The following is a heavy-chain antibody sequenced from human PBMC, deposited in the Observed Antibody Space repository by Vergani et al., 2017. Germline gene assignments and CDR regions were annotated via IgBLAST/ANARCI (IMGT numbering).Heavy chain of an antibody. CDR3: AKDRASAGTDY. CDR1: GFTFSSYA. D-gene: IGHD6-19*01. CDR2: ISGSGGST. Sequence: EVQLLESGGGLVQPGGSLRLSCAASGFTFSSYAMRWVRQAPGKGLEWVAAISGSGGSTYYADSVKGRFTISRDNSKNTLYLQMNSLRADDTAVYYCAKDRASAGTDYWGQGTLVTVSS. V-gene: IGHV3-23*01. J-gene: IGHJ4*02.